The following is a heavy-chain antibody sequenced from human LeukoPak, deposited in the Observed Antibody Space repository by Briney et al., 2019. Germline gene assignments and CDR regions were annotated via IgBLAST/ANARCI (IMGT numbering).Heavy chain of an antibody. CDR1: GYTFTGYY. J-gene: IGHJ5*02. Sequence: GASVKVSCKASGYTFTGYYMHWVRQAPGQGLEWMGWISAYNGNTNYAQKLQGRVTMTTDTSTSTAYMELRSLRSDDTAVYYCAILPLTNFDPWGQGTLVTVSS. V-gene: IGHV1-18*04. CDR3: AILPLTNFDP. CDR2: ISAYNGNT.